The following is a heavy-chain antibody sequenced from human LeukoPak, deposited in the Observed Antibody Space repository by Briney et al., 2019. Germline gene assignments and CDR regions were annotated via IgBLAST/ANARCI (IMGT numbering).Heavy chain of an antibody. Sequence: PGGSLRLSCAASGFTFSSYSMNWVRQAPGKGLEWVSSISSSSSYIYYADSVKGRFTISRDNAKNSLYLQMNSLRAEDTAVYYCARDPADWDWFDPWGQGTLVTVSS. J-gene: IGHJ5*02. CDR3: ARDPADWDWFDP. D-gene: IGHD2-21*01. CDR2: ISSSSSYI. CDR1: GFTFSSYS. V-gene: IGHV3-21*01.